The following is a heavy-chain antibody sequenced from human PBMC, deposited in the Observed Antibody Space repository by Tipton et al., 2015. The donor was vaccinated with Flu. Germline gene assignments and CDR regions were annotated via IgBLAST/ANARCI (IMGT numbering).Heavy chain of an antibody. CDR2: ISTSANTI. CDR3: AKDKGYYYDNSGYNYFDN. Sequence: SLRLSCAASGFTFSDYYMSWIRQAPGKGLEWVSYISTSANTIYYADSVKGRFTVSRDNAKNSLYLEMNGLRAEDTAVYYCAKDKGYYYDNSGYNYFDNWGRGTLVTVSS. J-gene: IGHJ4*02. V-gene: IGHV3-11*01. D-gene: IGHD3-22*01. CDR1: GFTFSDYY.